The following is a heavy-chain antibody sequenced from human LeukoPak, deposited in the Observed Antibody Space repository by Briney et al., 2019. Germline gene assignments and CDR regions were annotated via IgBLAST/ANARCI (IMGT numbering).Heavy chain of an antibody. D-gene: IGHD6-19*01. CDR1: GFTFSSYA. Sequence: GGSLRLSCAASGFTFSSYAMHWVRQAPGKGLEWVAVISYDGSNKYYADSVKGRFTISRDNSKNTLYLQMNSLRAEDTAVYYCAREGYSSGPGLYYMDVWGKGTTVTVSS. J-gene: IGHJ6*03. CDR3: AREGYSSGPGLYYMDV. CDR2: ISYDGSNK. V-gene: IGHV3-30*04.